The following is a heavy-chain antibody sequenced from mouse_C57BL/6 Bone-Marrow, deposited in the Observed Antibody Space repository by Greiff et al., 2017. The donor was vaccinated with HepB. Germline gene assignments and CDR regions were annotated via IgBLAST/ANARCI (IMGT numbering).Heavy chain of an antibody. V-gene: IGHV1-69*01. CDR1: GYTFTSYW. CDR3: ARRAYSNYVEDY. CDR2: IDPSDSYT. D-gene: IGHD2-5*01. J-gene: IGHJ4*01. Sequence: QVQLQQPGAELVMPGASVKLSCKASGYTFTSYWMHWVKQRPGQGLQWIGEIDPSDSYTNYNQKFKGKSTLTVDKSSSTAYMQLSSLTSEDSAVYYCARRAYSNYVEDYWGQGTSVTVSS.